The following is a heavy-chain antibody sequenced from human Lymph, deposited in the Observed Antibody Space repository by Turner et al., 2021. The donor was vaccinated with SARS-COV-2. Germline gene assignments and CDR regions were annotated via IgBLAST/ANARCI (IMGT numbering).Heavy chain of an antibody. D-gene: IGHD3-10*01. V-gene: IGHV3-30*18. CDR3: AKDLSAGDYYYYYGMDV. Sequence: QVQLVESGGGWVQPGRSLKLSCADSGFTFSGYGMHWVRQAPGKGLEWVAVISYDGNNEHCADSVKGRFTISRDNSKNTLYLQMNRLRPDDTAVYYCAKDLSAGDYYYYYGMDVWGQGTTVTVSS. CDR1: GFTFSGYG. CDR2: ISYDGNNE. J-gene: IGHJ6*02.